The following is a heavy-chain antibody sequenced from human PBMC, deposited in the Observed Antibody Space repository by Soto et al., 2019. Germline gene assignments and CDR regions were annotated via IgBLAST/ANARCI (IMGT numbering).Heavy chain of an antibody. Sequence: QVQLLESGPGLVKPSGTLSLTCAVSGDSISSTNWWSWVRQPPGKRLEWIGEIYNSGKTNYKPSLKSRVTIVVDKSKNLVSVALEPVTAADTAIYYGASSGALGGNTRADQWGQGTLVTVAS. D-gene: IGHD1-26*01. CDR2: IYNSGKT. CDR1: GDSISSTNW. J-gene: IGHJ4*02. V-gene: IGHV4-4*02. CDR3: ASSGALGGNTRADQ.